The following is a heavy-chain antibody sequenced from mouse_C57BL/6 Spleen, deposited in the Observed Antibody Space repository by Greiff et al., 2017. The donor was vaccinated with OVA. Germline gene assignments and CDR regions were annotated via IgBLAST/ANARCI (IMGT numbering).Heavy chain of an antibody. J-gene: IGHJ1*03. CDR3: AIPNYYGSSYPHWYFDV. D-gene: IGHD1-1*01. CDR2: IHPSDSDT. CDR1: GYTFTSYW. V-gene: IGHV1-74*01. Sequence: QVQLQQPGAELVKPGASVKVSCKASGYTFTSYWMHWVKQRPGQGLEWIGRIHPSDSDTNYNQKFKGKATLTVDKSSSTAYMQLSSLTSEDSAVYYCAIPNYYGSSYPHWYFDVWGTGTTVTVSS.